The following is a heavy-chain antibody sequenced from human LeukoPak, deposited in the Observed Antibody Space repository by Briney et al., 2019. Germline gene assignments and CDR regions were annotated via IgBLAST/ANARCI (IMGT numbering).Heavy chain of an antibody. J-gene: IGHJ4*02. D-gene: IGHD2/OR15-2a*01. CDR3: ARGYWNTNDCPPGAY. V-gene: IGHV1-2*02. Sequence: ASVKVSCKAAGYTFTAFYTHWVSQAPGQGLEWMGWINPNSGGTNYAQKFQGRVTLTRDTSIRTVYMELTGLTSDDTAVYYCARGYWNTNDCPPGAYWGQGALVTVSS. CDR2: INPNSGGT. CDR1: GYTFTAFY.